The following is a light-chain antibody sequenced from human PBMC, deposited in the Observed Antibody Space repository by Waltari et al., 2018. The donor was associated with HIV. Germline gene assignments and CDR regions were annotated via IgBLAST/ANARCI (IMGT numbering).Light chain of an antibody. V-gene: IGKV3-11*01. Sequence: EIVFTQSPATLSLSPGERATLSCSTSQSVNTYLAWYQQKPGQAPRLLIYDASTRATDIPARFSGGGSGTDFTLTISSLEPEDFAVYYCHQRRNWPRTFGQGTKVDIK. CDR1: QSVNTY. J-gene: IGKJ1*01. CDR3: HQRRNWPRT. CDR2: DAS.